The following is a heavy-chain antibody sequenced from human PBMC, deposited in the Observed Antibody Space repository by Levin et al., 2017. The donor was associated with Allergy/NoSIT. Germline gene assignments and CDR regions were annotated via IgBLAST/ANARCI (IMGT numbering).Heavy chain of an antibody. CDR2: VYYTGTA. J-gene: IGHJ3*02. CDR3: AGRQQWLVEGAAFDI. Sequence: SQTLSLTCTVSGGSISSTRHYWGWIRQPPGKGPEWIGSVYYTGTAYYNSSLKSRVTISVDTSKNQFSLNLNSVTAADTAVYYCAGRQQWLVEGAAFDIWGQGTTVTVSS. V-gene: IGHV4-39*01. D-gene: IGHD6-19*01. CDR1: GGSISSTRHY.